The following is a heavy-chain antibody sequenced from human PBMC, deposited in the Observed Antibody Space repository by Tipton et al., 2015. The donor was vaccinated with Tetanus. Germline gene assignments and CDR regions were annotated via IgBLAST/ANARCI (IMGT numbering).Heavy chain of an antibody. CDR2: IYPGDSDT. CDR1: GYSFTSYW. V-gene: IGHV5-51*01. D-gene: IGHD3-22*01. Sequence: VQLVQSGAEVKKPGESLKISCKGSGYSFTSYWIGWVRQMPGQGLEWMRIIYPGDSDTRYSPPFQGQVTISADKSTSTAYLQWSSLKASDPAMYYCARSGDSSGSSGGGYYYYGMDVWGQGTTVTVSS. J-gene: IGHJ6*02. CDR3: ARSGDSSGSSGGGYYYYGMDV.